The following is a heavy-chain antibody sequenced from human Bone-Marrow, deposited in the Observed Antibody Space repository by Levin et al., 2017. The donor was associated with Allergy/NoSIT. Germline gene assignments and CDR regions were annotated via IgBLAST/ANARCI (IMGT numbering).Heavy chain of an antibody. V-gene: IGHV3-72*01. CDR1: GFTSGFTFNDHY. Sequence: GGSLRLSCEASGFTSGFTFNDHYIDWVRQAPGKGLEWVGRVTNTGDSDTTKYAASMKGRFTISRDDSKNSVFLQMNSLKTEDTAVYYCADLGRSDGLDVWGKGTTVTVSS. D-gene: IGHD2-15*01. J-gene: IGHJ6*04. CDR3: ADLGRSDGLDV. CDR2: VTNTGDSDTT.